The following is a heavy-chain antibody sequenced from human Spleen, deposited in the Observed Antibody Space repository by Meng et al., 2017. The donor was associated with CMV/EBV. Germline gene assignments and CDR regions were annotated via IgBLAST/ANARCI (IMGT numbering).Heavy chain of an antibody. CDR3: ARDYNWNNDWFDP. CDR2: IYYSGST. J-gene: IGHJ5*02. Sequence: SETLSLTCTVSGGSISTYYWTWVRQPPGKGLEWIGYIYYSGSTDYNPSLKSRVTISVDTSKNQFSLRLNSVTAADTAVYYCARDYNWNNDWFDPWGQGTLVTVSS. V-gene: IGHV4-59*01. CDR1: GGSISTYY. D-gene: IGHD1/OR15-1a*01.